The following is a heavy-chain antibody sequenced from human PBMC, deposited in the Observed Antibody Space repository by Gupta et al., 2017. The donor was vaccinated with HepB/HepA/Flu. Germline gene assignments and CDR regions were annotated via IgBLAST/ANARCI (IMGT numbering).Heavy chain of an antibody. Sequence: QVQLVQSGAEVKKPGSSVKVSCQASGGPFSSFAISWVRPAPGQGLEWMGGIIPIFGTANYAQKFQGRVTITADKSTSTADMELSSLRSEDTAVYYCARGGEEGYCSSTSCYVDYYYMDVWGKGTTVTVSS. V-gene: IGHV1-69*06. CDR1: GGPFSSFA. D-gene: IGHD2-2*01. CDR3: ARGGEEGYCSSTSCYVDYYYMDV. J-gene: IGHJ6*03. CDR2: IIPIFGTA.